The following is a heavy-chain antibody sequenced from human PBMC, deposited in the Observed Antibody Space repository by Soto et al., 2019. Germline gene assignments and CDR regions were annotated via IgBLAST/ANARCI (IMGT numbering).Heavy chain of an antibody. CDR2: IYPGDSDT. D-gene: IGHD3-10*01. V-gene: IGHV5-51*01. CDR3: ARQTQFGQFNYSNYYPMDV. Sequence: HGESLKISCKGSGDSFNTHWVAWVRQMSGKGLEWVGIIYPGDSDTRYSPSFQGQVTMSADKSITTAYLQWSSLKASDTAIYYCARQTQFGQFNYSNYYPMDVLGQGSTVTV. J-gene: IGHJ6*02. CDR1: GDSFNTHW.